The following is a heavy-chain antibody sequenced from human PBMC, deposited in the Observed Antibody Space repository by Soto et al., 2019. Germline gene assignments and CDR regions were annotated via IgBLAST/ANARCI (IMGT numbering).Heavy chain of an antibody. CDR3: ARDISEGFY. V-gene: IGHV3-21*01. D-gene: IGHD3-3*02. CDR1: GFTFSSYS. Sequence: DVQLVESGGGLVKPGGALRLSCAASGFTFSSYSMNWVRQAPGKGLEWVSSISSSSNYIYYADSVKGRFNISRDNAKNSLYLQMNSLRAEDTAVYYCARDISEGFYWGQGTLVTVSS. CDR2: ISSSSNYI. J-gene: IGHJ4*02.